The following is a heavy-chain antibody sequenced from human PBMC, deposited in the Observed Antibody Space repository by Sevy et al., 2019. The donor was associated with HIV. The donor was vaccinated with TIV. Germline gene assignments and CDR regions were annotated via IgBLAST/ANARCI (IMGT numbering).Heavy chain of an antibody. CDR3: ARVKDDSSGYRFDY. CDR2: IKQDGSEK. D-gene: IGHD3-22*01. V-gene: IGHV3-7*01. Sequence: GGSLRLSCAASGFTFSRYWMSWVRQAPGKGLEWVANIKQDGSEKYYVDSVKGRFTISRDNAKNSLYLQMNSLGADDTAVYYCARVKDDSSGYRFDYWGQGTLVTVSS. CDR1: GFTFSRYW. J-gene: IGHJ4*02.